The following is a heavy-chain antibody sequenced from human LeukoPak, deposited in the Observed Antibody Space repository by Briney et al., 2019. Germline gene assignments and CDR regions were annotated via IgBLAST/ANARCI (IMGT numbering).Heavy chain of an antibody. D-gene: IGHD2-15*01. CDR1: GFTFTNYA. V-gene: IGHV3-23*01. J-gene: IGHJ4*02. Sequence: PGGSLRLSCAASGFTFTNYAMSWVRQAPGKGLEWVSGISDSGGSTYYADSVKGRFTISRDNSKNTLYPQMNSLRAEDTAVYYCARDRVRYCSGGRCYSFDYWGQGTLVTVSS. CDR2: ISDSGGST. CDR3: ARDRVRYCSGGRCYSFDY.